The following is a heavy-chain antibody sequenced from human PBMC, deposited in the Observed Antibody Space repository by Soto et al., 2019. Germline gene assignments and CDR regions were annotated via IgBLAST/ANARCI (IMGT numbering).Heavy chain of an antibody. CDR3: ATLYSGYDPLDY. CDR2: FDPEDGET. D-gene: IGHD5-12*01. V-gene: IGHV1-24*01. CDR1: GYTLTELS. J-gene: IGHJ4*02. Sequence: ASVKVSCKVSGYTLTELSMHWVRQAPGKGLEWMGGFDPEDGETIYAQKFQGRVTMTEDTSTDTAYMELSSLRSEDTAVYYCATLYSGYDPLDYWGQGTLVTVSS.